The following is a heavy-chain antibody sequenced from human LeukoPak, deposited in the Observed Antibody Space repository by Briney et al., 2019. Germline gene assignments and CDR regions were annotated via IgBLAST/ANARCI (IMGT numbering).Heavy chain of an antibody. CDR1: GGSISSSSYY. CDR2: IYYSGST. J-gene: IGHJ4*02. D-gene: IGHD4-17*01. Sequence: SETLSLTCTVSGGSISSSSYYWGWIRQPPGKGLEWIGSIYYSGSTNYNPSLKSRVTISVDKSKNQFSLKLSSVTAADTAVYYCARVSATGGDDSHFDYWGQGTLVTVSS. CDR3: ARVSATGGDDSHFDY. V-gene: IGHV4-39*07.